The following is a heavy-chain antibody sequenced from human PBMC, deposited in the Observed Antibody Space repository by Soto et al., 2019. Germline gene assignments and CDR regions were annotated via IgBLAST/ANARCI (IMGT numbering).Heavy chain of an antibody. D-gene: IGHD3-22*01. CDR1: GGSIISLDDC. CDR3: ARDSDYYDSSGYYRFDY. CDR2: IYYSGST. V-gene: IGHV4-30-4*08. Sequence: VSGGSIISLDDCWIWIHQPPGKGLEWIGYIYYSGSTYYNPSLKSRVTISVDTSKNQFSLKLSSVTAADTAVYYCARDSDYYDSSGYYRFDYWGQGTLVTVSS. J-gene: IGHJ4*02.